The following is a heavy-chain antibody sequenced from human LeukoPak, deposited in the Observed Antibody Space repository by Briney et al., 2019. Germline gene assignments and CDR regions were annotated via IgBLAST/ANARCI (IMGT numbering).Heavy chain of an antibody. CDR3: AREGGLYSSSSSWGLFDY. CDR1: GYTFTSYA. D-gene: IGHD6-6*01. V-gene: IGHV7-4-1*02. J-gene: IGHJ4*02. Sequence: ASVKVSCKATGYTFTSYAMNWVRQAPGQGLEWMGWINTNTGNPTYAQGFTGRFVFSLDTSVSTAYLQISSLKAEDTAVYYCAREGGLYSSSSSWGLFDYWGQGTLVTVSS. CDR2: INTNTGNP.